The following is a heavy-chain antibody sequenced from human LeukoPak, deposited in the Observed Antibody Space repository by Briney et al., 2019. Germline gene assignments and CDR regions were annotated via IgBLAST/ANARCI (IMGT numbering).Heavy chain of an antibody. D-gene: IGHD2-8*01. Sequence: GGSLRLSCAASGFTFSSYAMSWVRQAPGKGLEWVSVISGSGGSTYYADSVKGRFTISRDNSKNTLYLQMNSLRAEDTAVYYCAKDRAILGYCTNGVCHDAFDIWGQGTMVTVSS. CDR2: ISGSGGST. V-gene: IGHV3-23*01. CDR1: GFTFSSYA. J-gene: IGHJ3*02. CDR3: AKDRAILGYCTNGVCHDAFDI.